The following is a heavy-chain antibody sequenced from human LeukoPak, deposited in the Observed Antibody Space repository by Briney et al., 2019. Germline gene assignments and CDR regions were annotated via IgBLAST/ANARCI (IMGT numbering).Heavy chain of an antibody. D-gene: IGHD2-15*01. CDR3: AGDVLGYCSGGSCYSDY. J-gene: IGHJ4*02. V-gene: IGHV1-69*06. Sequence: ASVKVSCKASGGTFSSYAISWVRQAPGQGLEWMGGIIPIFGTANYAQKFQGRVTITADKSTSTAYMELSSLRSEDTAVYYCAGDVLGYCSGGSCYSDYWGQGTLVTVSS. CDR2: IIPIFGTA. CDR1: GGTFSSYA.